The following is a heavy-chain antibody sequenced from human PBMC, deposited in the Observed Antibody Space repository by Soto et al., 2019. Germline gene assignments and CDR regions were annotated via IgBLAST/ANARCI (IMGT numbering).Heavy chain of an antibody. CDR3: ARHARYCSSTSCYEEHYYYYGMDV. CDR1: GGSISSYY. CDR2: IYYSGST. V-gene: IGHV4-59*08. J-gene: IGHJ6*01. Sequence: QVQLQESGPGLVKPSETLSLTCTVSGGSISSYYWSWIRQPPGKGLEWIGYIYYSGSTNYNPSLKSRVTISVDTSKNQFSLKLSSVTAADTAVYYCARHARYCSSTSCYEEHYYYYGMDVW. D-gene: IGHD2-2*01.